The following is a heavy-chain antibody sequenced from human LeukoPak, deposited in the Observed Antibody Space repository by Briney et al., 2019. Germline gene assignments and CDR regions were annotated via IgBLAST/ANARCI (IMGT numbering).Heavy chain of an antibody. CDR1: GGTFSSYA. J-gene: IGHJ6*02. CDR2: IIPIFGTA. D-gene: IGHD1-26*01. V-gene: IGHV1-69*06. Sequence: SVKVSCKASGGTFSSYAISWVRQAPGQGLEWMGGIIPIFGTANYAQKFQGRVTITADKSTSTAYMELSSLRSEDTAVYYCARDLTDHPKIVGATSYYYYGMDVWGQGTTVTVSS. CDR3: ARDLTDHPKIVGATSYYYYGMDV.